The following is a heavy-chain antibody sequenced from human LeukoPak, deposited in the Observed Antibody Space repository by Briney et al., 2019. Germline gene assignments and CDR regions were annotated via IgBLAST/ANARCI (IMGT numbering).Heavy chain of an antibody. Sequence: GGSLRVSCAASGYTFSSYSMNWVRQAPGKGLEWVSSISTTSAYIYYADSVKGRLTTSRDNAKSSLYLEMNSLRAEDTAVYYCARDGAAAAGRYFDYWGQGSLVTVSS. V-gene: IGHV3-21*01. CDR2: ISTTSAYI. CDR3: ARDGAAAAGRYFDY. CDR1: GYTFSSYS. J-gene: IGHJ4*02. D-gene: IGHD6-13*01.